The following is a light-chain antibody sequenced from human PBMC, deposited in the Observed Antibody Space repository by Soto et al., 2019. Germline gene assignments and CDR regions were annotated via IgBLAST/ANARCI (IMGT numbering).Light chain of an antibody. V-gene: IGLV9-49*01. CDR2: VGTGGIVG. J-gene: IGLJ2*01. CDR1: SGYSNYK. Sequence: QSVLTQPPSASASLGASVTLTCTLSSGYSNYKVDWYQQRPGKGPRFVMRVGTGGIVGSKGDGIPDRFSVLGSGLNRYLTIKNIQEEDESDYHCGADHGSGSNFPVLFGGGTKVTVL. CDR3: GADHGSGSNFPVL.